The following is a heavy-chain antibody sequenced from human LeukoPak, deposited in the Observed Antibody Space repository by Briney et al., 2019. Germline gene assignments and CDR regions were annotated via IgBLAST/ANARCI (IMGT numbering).Heavy chain of an antibody. J-gene: IGHJ4*02. V-gene: IGHV3-30*18. CDR1: GFTFSSYA. CDR2: MSYDGFNK. D-gene: IGHD5-18*01. CDR3: AKTKGYSYGYYFDS. Sequence: GGSLRLSCAASGFTFSSYAMHWVRQSLGKGLEWVAVMSYDGFNKYYADSVKGRFTISRDNSKNTLYLQMNSLRAEETAVYYCAKTKGYSYGYYFDSWGQGNLVTVSS.